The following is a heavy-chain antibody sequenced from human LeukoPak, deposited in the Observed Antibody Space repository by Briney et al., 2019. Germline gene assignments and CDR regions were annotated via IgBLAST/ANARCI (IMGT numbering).Heavy chain of an antibody. CDR3: AKDSVRGSIRNGMDV. J-gene: IGHJ6*02. Sequence: GGSLRLSCAASGFTFSSYAMSWVRQAPGKGLEWVSAISGSGGSTYYADSVKGRFTISRDNSKNTLYLQMNSLRAEDTAVYYCAKDSVRGSIRNGMDVWGQGTTVTVSS. D-gene: IGHD1-26*01. V-gene: IGHV3-23*01. CDR1: GFTFSSYA. CDR2: ISGSGGST.